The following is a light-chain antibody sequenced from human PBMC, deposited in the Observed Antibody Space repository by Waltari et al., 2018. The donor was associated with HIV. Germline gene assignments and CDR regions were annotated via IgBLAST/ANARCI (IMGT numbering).Light chain of an antibody. CDR2: GGS. V-gene: IGKV3D-20*01. J-gene: IGKJ2*03. CDR1: QSVSNNY. CDR3: HQYGSSISYS. Sequence: EIVLTQSPATLSLSPGERATLSCGASQSVSNNYVAWYQQKPGMPPRLLIYGGSSRSAGIPDSFSGSESATDFTLTISRLETEDYAVYYCHQYGSSISYSFGQGTKLEIQ.